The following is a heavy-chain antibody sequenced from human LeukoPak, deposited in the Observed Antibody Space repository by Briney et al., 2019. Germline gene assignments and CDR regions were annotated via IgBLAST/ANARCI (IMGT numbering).Heavy chain of an antibody. D-gene: IGHD2-15*01. Sequence: GASVKVSCKASGGTFSSYAISWVRQAPGQGLEWMGRIIPILGIANYAQKFQGRVTITADKSTSTAYMELSSLRSEDTAVYYCARDLGYWSGGTRYVGYFDYWGQGTLVTVSS. CDR3: ARDLGYWSGGTRYVGYFDY. V-gene: IGHV1-69*04. CDR2: IIPILGIA. J-gene: IGHJ4*02. CDR1: GGTFSSYA.